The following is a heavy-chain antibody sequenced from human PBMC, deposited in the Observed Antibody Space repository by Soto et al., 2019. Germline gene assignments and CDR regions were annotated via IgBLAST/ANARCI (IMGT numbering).Heavy chain of an antibody. CDR1: GYTFTTYD. CDR3: ARDPYHVLTVNAPNHYGMDV. J-gene: IGHJ6*02. CDR2: ISTYNGNT. D-gene: IGHD2-8*01. V-gene: IGHV1-18*01. Sequence: QVQLVQSGAEVKKPGASVKVSCKASGYTFTTYDISWVRQAPGQGLEWMGRISTYNGNTNYPQSLQGRLTMTTDTSPSTAYKELRSLKSDDTAVYYCARDPYHVLTVNAPNHYGMDVWGQGTTVTVSS.